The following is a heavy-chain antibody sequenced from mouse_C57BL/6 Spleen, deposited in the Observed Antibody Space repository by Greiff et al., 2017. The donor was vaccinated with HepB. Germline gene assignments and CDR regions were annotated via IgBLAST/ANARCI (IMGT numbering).Heavy chain of an antibody. Sequence: QVQLQQSGPGLVQPSQSLSITCTVSGFSLTSYGVHWVRQSPGKGLEWLGVIWSGGSTDNNAAFISRLSISKDNSKSHVFFKMNSLQADDTAIYYCARKGKIGYGAMDYWGQGTSVTVSS. D-gene: IGHD1-1*01. V-gene: IGHV2-2*01. CDR3: ARKGKIGYGAMDY. CDR2: IWSGGST. J-gene: IGHJ4*01. CDR1: GFSLTSYG.